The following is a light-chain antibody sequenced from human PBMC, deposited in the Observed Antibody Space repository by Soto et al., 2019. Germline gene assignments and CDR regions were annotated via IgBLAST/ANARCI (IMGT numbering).Light chain of an antibody. CDR1: ENINKW. CDR2: QAS. J-gene: IGKJ2*03. CDR3: QHYKISTRYS. Sequence: DIHMTQSPSTLSASVGDRVTITCRASENINKWLAWYQQRPGTVPKLLIYQASNLESGVPARFSGSGSGTDFTLTISSLQPEDFATYYCQHYKISTRYSFGQGTKVDIK. V-gene: IGKV1-5*03.